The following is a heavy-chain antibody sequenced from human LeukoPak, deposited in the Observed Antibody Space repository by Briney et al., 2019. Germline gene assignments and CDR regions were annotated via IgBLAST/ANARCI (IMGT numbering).Heavy chain of an antibody. J-gene: IGHJ4*02. CDR2: IKEDGSEI. D-gene: IGHD3-10*01. CDR3: VTDQTGRHPYFFDY. V-gene: IGHV3-7*01. CDR1: GFNFSTYW. Sequence: PGGSLRLSCAASGFNFSTYWMTWARQVPGKGLEWVANIKEDGSEIYYVDAVKGRFSISRDNAKTSLYLQMNNLSVADTAVYYCVTDQTGRHPYFFDYWGQGTLVTVSS.